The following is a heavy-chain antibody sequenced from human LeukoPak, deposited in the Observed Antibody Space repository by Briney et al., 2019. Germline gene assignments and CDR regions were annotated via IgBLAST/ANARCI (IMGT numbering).Heavy chain of an antibody. D-gene: IGHD5-12*01. Sequence: ASVKVSCKVSVYTLTELSMHWVRQAPGKGLEWMGGFDPEDGETIYAQKFQGRVTMTEDTSTDTAYMELSSLRSEDTAVYYCATSASGYSGYDYNYWGQGTLVTVSS. J-gene: IGHJ4*02. CDR2: FDPEDGET. V-gene: IGHV1-24*01. CDR3: ATSASGYSGYDYNY. CDR1: VYTLTELS.